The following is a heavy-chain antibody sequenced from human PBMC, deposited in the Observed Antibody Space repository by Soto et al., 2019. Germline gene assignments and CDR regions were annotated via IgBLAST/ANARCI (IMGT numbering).Heavy chain of an antibody. D-gene: IGHD3-10*01. CDR2: ISKDGGIE. Sequence: QVQLVESGGGVVQPGRSLRLSCASSGFTLNSYSLHWVRQPPGKGLEWVAFISKDGGIEYYADSVRGRLTISRDHSKTTLYLERNRMRTEDTAVYFCATDVGFGDFWPRTYYYTGMDVWGRGTTVTVSS. CDR1: GFTLNSYS. J-gene: IGHJ6*02. CDR3: ATDVGFGDFWPRTYYYTGMDV. V-gene: IGHV3-30*04.